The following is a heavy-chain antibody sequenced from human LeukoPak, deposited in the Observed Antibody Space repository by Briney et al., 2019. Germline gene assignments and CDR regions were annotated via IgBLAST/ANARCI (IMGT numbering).Heavy chain of an antibody. V-gene: IGHV4-4*07. Sequence: PSETLSLTCTLSGGSISIYRWSWIRQPAGKGVEWMGRIDTSGNTNYNPSLNGRVTMSVDTSKTQFSLKLSSVTAADTAVYYCARGPTTVTRAFDYWGQGTLVTASS. CDR2: IDTSGNT. J-gene: IGHJ4*02. D-gene: IGHD4-17*01. CDR1: GGSISIYR. CDR3: ARGPTTVTRAFDY.